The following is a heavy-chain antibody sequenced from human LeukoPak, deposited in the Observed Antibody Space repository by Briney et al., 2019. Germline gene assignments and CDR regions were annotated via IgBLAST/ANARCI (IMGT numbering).Heavy chain of an antibody. J-gene: IGHJ5*02. CDR3: ARSGASMYYYGSGRISNWFDP. CDR2: IYTSGST. CDR1: GGSISSYY. Sequence: SQTLSLTCTVSGGSISSYYWSWIRQPAGKGLEWIGRIYTSGSTNYNPSLKSRVTMSVDTSKNQFSLKLSSVTAADTAVYYCARSGASMYYYGSGRISNWFDPWGQGTLVTVSS. D-gene: IGHD3-10*01. V-gene: IGHV4-4*07.